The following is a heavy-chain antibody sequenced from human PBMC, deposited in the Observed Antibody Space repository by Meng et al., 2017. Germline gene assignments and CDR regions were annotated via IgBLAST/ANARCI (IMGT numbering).Heavy chain of an antibody. J-gene: IGHJ4*02. CDR2: INHSGST. V-gene: IGHV4-34*01. CDR1: GGSFSDYY. CDR3: ARGPTTMAHDFDY. Sequence: VQLPQWGEGLLKPSGTLSLTCVVAGGSFSDYYWSWIRQPPGKGLEWIGEINHSGSTNYNPSLESRATISVDTSQNNLSLKLSSVTAADSAVYYCARGPTTMAHDFDYWGQGTLVTVSS. D-gene: IGHD4-11*01.